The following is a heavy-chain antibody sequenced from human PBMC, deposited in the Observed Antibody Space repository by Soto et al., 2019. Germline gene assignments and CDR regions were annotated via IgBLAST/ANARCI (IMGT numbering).Heavy chain of an antibody. V-gene: IGHV3-9*01. J-gene: IGHJ5*02. D-gene: IGHD2-15*01. CDR3: AKDTTLGYFLTGFDL. CDR2: IGWDSGSI. CDR1: GFSFDDYA. Sequence: VHLVESGGGLVQPGRSLRLSCAASGFSFDDYAMHWIRQATWVGLERVSGIGWDSGSIAYADSVKGRFNISRDNAKNSLYLQMNNLRAEDTAFYYCAKDTTLGYFLTGFDLWGQGTLVTVSS.